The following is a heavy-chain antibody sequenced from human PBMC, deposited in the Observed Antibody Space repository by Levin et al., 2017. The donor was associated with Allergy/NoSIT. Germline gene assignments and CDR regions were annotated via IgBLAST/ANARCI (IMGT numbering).Heavy chain of an antibody. CDR1: GYTFTGYY. Sequence: ASVKVSCKASGYTFTGYYMHWVRQAPGQGLEWMGWINPNSGGTNYAQKFQGRVTMTRDTSISTAYMELSRLRSDDTAVYYCARVAVGATFICHYWGQGTLVTVSS. V-gene: IGHV1-2*02. J-gene: IGHJ4*02. CDR2: INPNSGGT. CDR3: ARVAVGATFICHY. D-gene: IGHD1-26*01.